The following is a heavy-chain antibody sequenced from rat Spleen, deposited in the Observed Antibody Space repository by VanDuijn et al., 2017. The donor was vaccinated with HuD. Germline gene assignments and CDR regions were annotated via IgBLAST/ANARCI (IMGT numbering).Heavy chain of an antibody. J-gene: IGHJ4*01. CDR3: ARQGYYYNPMAYVMDA. V-gene: IGHV5-22*01. D-gene: IGHD1-2*01. CDR1: GFTFSDYY. Sequence: EVQLVESGGGLVQPGRSLKLSCAASGFTFSDYYMSWVRQAPKKGLEWVASISYEGSTTYYGDSVKGRFTISRDIAKSTLYLQMNSLRSEDTATYYCARQGYYYNPMAYVMDAWGQGASVTVSS. CDR2: ISYEGSTT.